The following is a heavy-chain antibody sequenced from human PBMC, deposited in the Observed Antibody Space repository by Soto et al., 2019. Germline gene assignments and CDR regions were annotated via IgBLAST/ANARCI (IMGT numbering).Heavy chain of an antibody. CDR2: ISGSGGST. CDR1: GFTFSSYA. J-gene: IGHJ3*02. CDR3: AKDDVVVTAILGLNAFDI. Sequence: GGSLRLSCAASGFTFSSYAMSWVRQAPGKGLEWVSAISGSGGSTYYADSVKGRFTISRDNSKNTLYLQMNSLRAEDTAVYYCAKDDVVVTAILGLNAFDIWGQGTMVTVSS. D-gene: IGHD2-21*02. V-gene: IGHV3-23*01.